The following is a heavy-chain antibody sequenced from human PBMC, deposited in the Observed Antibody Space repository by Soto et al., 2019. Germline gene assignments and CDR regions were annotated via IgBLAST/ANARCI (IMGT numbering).Heavy chain of an antibody. D-gene: IGHD4-4*01. CDR1: S. Sequence: SMVAVPQLHGKGLEWMGIIYPGDSDTRYSPSFQGHVTITVDKSTSTAYLQWNTLKASDTAMYYCARPDSNFRYYCNALEFRGNGTTVPV. J-gene: IGHJ6*01. CDR3: ARPDSNFRYYCNALEF. V-gene: IGHV5-51*01. CDR2: IYPGDSDT.